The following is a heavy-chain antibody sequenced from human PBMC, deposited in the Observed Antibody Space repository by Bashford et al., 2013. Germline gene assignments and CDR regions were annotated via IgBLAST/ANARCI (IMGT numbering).Heavy chain of an antibody. J-gene: IGHJ4*02. CDR2: IYWNDDK. Sequence: SGPTLVKPTQTLTLTCTFSGFSLSTSGVGVGWIRQPPGKALEWLALIYWNDDKRYSPSLKSRLTITKDTYQKPGVLTMTNMDPVDTATYYCAHRRLVITVWGIMPFDYVGPGNPGHRLL. CDR1: GFSLSTSGVG. D-gene: IGHD3-16*01. CDR3: AHRRLVITVWGIMPFDY. V-gene: IGHV2-5*01.